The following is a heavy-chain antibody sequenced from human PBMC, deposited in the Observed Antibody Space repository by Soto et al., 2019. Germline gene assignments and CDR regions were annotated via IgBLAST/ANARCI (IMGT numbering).Heavy chain of an antibody. V-gene: IGHV4-31*03. Sequence: SETLSLTCTVSGGSISSGGYYWSWIRQHPGKGLEWIGYIYYSGSTYYNPSLKSRVTIAVDTSKNQFSRKLGSVTAADTAVYYCARGAGVLLYYYYGMDVWGQGTTVTVSS. CDR1: GGSISSGGYY. CDR3: ARGAGVLLYYYYGMDV. D-gene: IGHD2-15*01. CDR2: IYYSGST. J-gene: IGHJ6*02.